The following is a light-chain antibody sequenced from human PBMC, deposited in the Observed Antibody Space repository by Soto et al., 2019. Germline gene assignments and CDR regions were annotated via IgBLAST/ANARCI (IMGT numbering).Light chain of an antibody. CDR1: SSDVGSYNL. CDR2: EVS. Sequence: QSVLTQPASVSGSPGQSITISCTGTSSDVGSYNLVSWYQQHPGKAPKLMIYEVSKRPSGVSNRFSGSKSGNTASLTISGLQAEYEADYYCCSYAGSSTYVFGTVTNVNVL. J-gene: IGLJ1*01. V-gene: IGLV2-23*02. CDR3: CSYAGSSTYV.